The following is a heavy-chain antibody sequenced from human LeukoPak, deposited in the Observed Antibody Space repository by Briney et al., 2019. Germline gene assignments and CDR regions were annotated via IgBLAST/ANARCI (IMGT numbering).Heavy chain of an antibody. Sequence: SETLSLTCAVYGGSFSGYYWSWIRQPPGKGLEWIGEINHSGSTNYNPSLKSRVTISVDTSKNQFSLKLSSVTAADTAVYYCARINSGYERNYYYYYGMDVWGQGTTVTVSS. V-gene: IGHV4-34*01. CDR3: ARINSGYERNYYYYYGMDV. J-gene: IGHJ6*02. D-gene: IGHD5-12*01. CDR2: INHSGST. CDR1: GGSFSGYY.